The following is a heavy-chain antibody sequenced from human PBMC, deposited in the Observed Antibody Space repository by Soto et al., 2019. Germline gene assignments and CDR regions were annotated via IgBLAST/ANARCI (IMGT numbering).Heavy chain of an antibody. V-gene: IGHV3-30*18. CDR1: GFTFNSYG. CDR3: AKPIFYYGDYPFFDY. J-gene: IGHJ4*02. CDR2: ISYDGSNE. D-gene: IGHD4-17*01. Sequence: GGSLRLSCAASGFTFNSYGMHWVRQAPGKGLEWVAVISYDGSNEYYADSVKGRFTISRDNSKNTLNLQMNSLRAEDTAVYYCAKPIFYYGDYPFFDYWGQGTLVTVSA.